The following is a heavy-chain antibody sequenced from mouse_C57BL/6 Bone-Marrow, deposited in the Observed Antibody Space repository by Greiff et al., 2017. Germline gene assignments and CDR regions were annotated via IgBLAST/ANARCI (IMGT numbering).Heavy chain of an antibody. Sequence: VQLQQSGPELVKPGDSVKISCKASGYSFTGYFMNWVMQSHGKSLEWIGRINPYNGDTFYNQKFKGKATLTVDKSSSTAHMELRSLTSEDSAVYYCARLYYGSSYWFAYWGQGTLVTVSA. CDR1: GYSFTGYF. V-gene: IGHV1-20*01. J-gene: IGHJ3*01. CDR2: INPYNGDT. CDR3: ARLYYGSSYWFAY. D-gene: IGHD1-1*01.